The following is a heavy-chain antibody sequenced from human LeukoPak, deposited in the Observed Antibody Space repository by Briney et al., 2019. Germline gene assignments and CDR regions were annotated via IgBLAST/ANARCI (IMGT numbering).Heavy chain of an antibody. J-gene: IGHJ3*02. V-gene: IGHV4-59*08. CDR2: LYYSGST. CDR3: ARHPWNYYDSSGYYGAFDI. Sequence: SETLSLTCTVSGGSISSYYWSWLRQPPGKGLEWIGNLYYSGSTNYNPSLKSRVTISVDTSKNQFSLKLSSVTAADTAVYYCARHPWNYYDSSGYYGAFDIWGQGTMVTVSS. CDR1: GGSISSYY. D-gene: IGHD3-22*01.